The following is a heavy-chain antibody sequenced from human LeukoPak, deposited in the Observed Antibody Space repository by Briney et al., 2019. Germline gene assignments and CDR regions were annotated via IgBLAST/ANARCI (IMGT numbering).Heavy chain of an antibody. D-gene: IGHD5-12*01. Sequence: PSETLSLTCTVSGGSISSYYWSWIRQPPGKGLEWIGYIYYSGSTNYNPSLKSRVTISVDTSKNQFSLKLSSVTAADTAVYYCARDGVSGYDPWEWGQGTLVTVSS. CDR1: GGSISSYY. V-gene: IGHV4-59*01. CDR2: IYYSGST. J-gene: IGHJ4*02. CDR3: ARDGVSGYDPWE.